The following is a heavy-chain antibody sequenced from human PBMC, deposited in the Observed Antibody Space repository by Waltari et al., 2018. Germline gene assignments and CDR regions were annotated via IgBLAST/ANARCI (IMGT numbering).Heavy chain of an antibody. J-gene: IGHJ4*02. Sequence: EVQLVESGGDLIQPGGSLRLSCAASGFTVGNNFMGWVRQAPGKGLEWVSVNYSGGSTNYIDSVRGRFTISRDSSKNTLYLQMNSLRAEDTAVYYCAKVDNVGLNNYWGQGTLVTVSS. CDR3: AKVDNVGLNNY. V-gene: IGHV3-53*01. D-gene: IGHD1-1*01. CDR2: NYSGGST. CDR1: GFTVGNNF.